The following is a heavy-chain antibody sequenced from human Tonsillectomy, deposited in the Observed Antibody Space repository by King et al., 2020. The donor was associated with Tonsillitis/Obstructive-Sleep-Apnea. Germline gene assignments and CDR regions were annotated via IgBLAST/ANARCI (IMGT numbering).Heavy chain of an antibody. CDR3: ARVNEDTVMFNPLYYYFMDV. CDR2: IYPGDADT. J-gene: IGHJ6*03. CDR1: GYSFTDYW. V-gene: IGHV5-51*01. D-gene: IGHD5-18*01. Sequence: VQLVESGAEVKKPGEPLKISCKGSGYSFTDYWIGWVRQMPGKGLEWMGSIYPGDADTRYSPSFQGQVTISVDKSISTSYLLWSSLKASDTATFYCARVNEDTVMFNPLYYYFMDVCGKGTKVTVS.